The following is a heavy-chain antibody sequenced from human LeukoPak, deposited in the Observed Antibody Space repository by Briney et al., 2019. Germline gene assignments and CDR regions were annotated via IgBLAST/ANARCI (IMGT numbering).Heavy chain of an antibody. J-gene: IGHJ5*02. CDR2: IYYSGST. D-gene: IGHD5-12*01. CDR1: GGSISTYY. V-gene: IGHV4-59*08. CDR3: ARGDVVATALDP. Sequence: PSETLSLTCTVSGGSISTYYLNWIRQPPGKGLEWIGHIYYSGSTKYNPSLKTRVTISVDTSKNQFSLKLSSVTAADTAVYYCARGDVVATALDPWGQGTLVTVSS.